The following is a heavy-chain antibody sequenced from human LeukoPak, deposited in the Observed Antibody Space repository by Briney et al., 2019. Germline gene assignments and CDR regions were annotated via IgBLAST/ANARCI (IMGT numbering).Heavy chain of an antibody. Sequence: SVKVSCKGSGYTLTRYGISWVRQAPGQGLEWIGGSFPLFGTANYAQKFQGRVTITPDESTSTAYMELSSLRSEDTAVYYCARDGCTNGVCYPAFDYWGQGTLVTVSS. J-gene: IGHJ4*02. CDR2: SFPLFGTA. CDR3: ARDGCTNGVCYPAFDY. CDR1: GYTLTRYG. V-gene: IGHV1-69*13. D-gene: IGHD2-8*01.